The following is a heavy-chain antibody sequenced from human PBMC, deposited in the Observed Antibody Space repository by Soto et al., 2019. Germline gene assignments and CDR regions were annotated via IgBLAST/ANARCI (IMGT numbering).Heavy chain of an antibody. D-gene: IGHD5-12*01. CDR2: IFHSGTT. CDR3: ARGGYSGYDFNFDL. CDR1: GASISSGGNP. Sequence: SETLSLTCTVSGASISSGGNPWSWIRRPPGKVLEWIGYIFHSGTTYYNPSLKSRVSISTTRSKNQISLRLRSVTAADTAVYYCARGGYSGYDFNFDLWGQGTLVTVSS. J-gene: IGHJ4*02. V-gene: IGHV4-30-2*01.